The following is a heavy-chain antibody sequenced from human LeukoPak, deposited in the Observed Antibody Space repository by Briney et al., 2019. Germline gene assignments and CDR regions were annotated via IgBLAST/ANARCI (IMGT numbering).Heavy chain of an antibody. Sequence: SETLSLTCTVSGGSISRYYWSWIRQPPGKGLEWIGYIYYSGSTNYNPSLKSRVTISVDTSKNQFSLKLSSVTAADTAVYYCASLGEMATMGFWGQGTLVTVSS. D-gene: IGHD5-24*01. V-gene: IGHV4-59*08. CDR1: GGSISRYY. J-gene: IGHJ4*02. CDR3: ASLGEMATMGF. CDR2: IYYSGST.